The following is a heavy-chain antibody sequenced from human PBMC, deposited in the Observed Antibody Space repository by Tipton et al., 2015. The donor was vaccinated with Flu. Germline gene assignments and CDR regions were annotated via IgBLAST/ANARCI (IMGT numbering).Heavy chain of an antibody. J-gene: IGHJ4*02. Sequence: TLSLTCTVSGGSISSSSYYWGWIRQPPGKGLEWIGSIYYSGSTYYNPSLKSRVTISVDTSKNQSSLKLSSVTAADTAVYYCARYVGALTNGGQGTLVTVSS. CDR2: IYYSGST. CDR1: GGSISSSSYY. CDR3: ARYVGALTN. V-gene: IGHV4-39*07. D-gene: IGHD1-26*01.